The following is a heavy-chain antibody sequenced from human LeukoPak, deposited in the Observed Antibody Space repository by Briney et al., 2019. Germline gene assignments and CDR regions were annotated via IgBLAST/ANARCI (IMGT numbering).Heavy chain of an antibody. Sequence: GGSLRLSCAASGFSFSSYSMNWVRQAPGKGLEWVSYISSSSSTIYYADSVKGRFTISRDNAKNSLYLQMNSLRAEDTAVYYCARGQPYYYDSSGSHNHGMDVWGQGTTVTVSS. CDR3: ARGQPYYYDSSGSHNHGMDV. J-gene: IGHJ6*02. D-gene: IGHD3-22*01. V-gene: IGHV3-48*04. CDR1: GFSFSSYS. CDR2: ISSSSSTI.